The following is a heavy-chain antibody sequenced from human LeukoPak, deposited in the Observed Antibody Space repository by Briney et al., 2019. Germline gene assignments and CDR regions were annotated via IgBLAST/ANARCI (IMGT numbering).Heavy chain of an antibody. J-gene: IGHJ4*02. CDR3: ARDWGAPHTLNFDY. CDR1: GYTFTSYG. V-gene: IGHV1-18*01. D-gene: IGHD1-26*01. Sequence: GASVKVSCKTSGYTFTSYGISWVRQAPGQGLEWIAWISGYNGDTNYVQKFQGRVTMTTDTSTSTAYLELRGLRSDDTAVYYCARDWGAPHTLNFDYWGQGTLVTVSS. CDR2: ISGYNGDT.